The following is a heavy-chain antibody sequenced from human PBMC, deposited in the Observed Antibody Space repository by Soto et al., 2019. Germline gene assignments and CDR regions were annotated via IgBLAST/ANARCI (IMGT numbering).Heavy chain of an antibody. CDR3: ARVMGNRDYYDSIGYP. D-gene: IGHD3-22*01. CDR2: IIPIFGTA. V-gene: IGHV1-69*13. CDR1: GGTFSSYA. Sequence: SVKVSCKASGGTFSSYAISWVRQAPGQGLEWMGGIIPIFGTANYAQKFQGRVTITADESTSTAYMELSSLRSEDTAVYYCARVMGNRDYYDSIGYPWGQGTLVTVSS. J-gene: IGHJ5*02.